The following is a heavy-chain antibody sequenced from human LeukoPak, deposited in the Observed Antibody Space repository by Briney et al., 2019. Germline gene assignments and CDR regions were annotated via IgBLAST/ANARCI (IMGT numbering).Heavy chain of an antibody. Sequence: PGGSLRLSCTASGFSFSTNYMTWVRQAPGKGLEWVSVIYSGGSTDYADSVKGRFTISRDNSNNTLFLQMSSLRAGDTGVYYCARDAAAAFHYYGMDVWGQGTTVTVSS. CDR2: IYSGGST. D-gene: IGHD2-2*01. J-gene: IGHJ6*02. V-gene: IGHV3-66*01. CDR3: ARDAAAAFHYYGMDV. CDR1: GFSFSTNY.